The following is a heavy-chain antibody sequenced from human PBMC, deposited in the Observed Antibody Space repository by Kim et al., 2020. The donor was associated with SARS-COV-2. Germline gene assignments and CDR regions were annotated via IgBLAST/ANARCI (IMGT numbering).Heavy chain of an antibody. Sequence: GGSLRLSCITSEFSFSSYNMNWVRQAPGKGLEWVSFIGSAGSHISYADSVKGRFTISRDNAKNSLYLYMTSLRAGDTAVYYCVSSGAVADHYWGQGTLVTVSS. CDR1: EFSFSSYN. D-gene: IGHD6-19*01. V-gene: IGHV3-21*01. CDR3: VSSGAVADHY. CDR2: IGSAGSHI. J-gene: IGHJ4*02.